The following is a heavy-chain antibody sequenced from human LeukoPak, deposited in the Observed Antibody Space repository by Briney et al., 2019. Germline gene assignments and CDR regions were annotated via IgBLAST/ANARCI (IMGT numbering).Heavy chain of an antibody. CDR3: ARGYGGWYYFDY. CDR1: GGSISSGGYY. J-gene: IGHJ4*02. CDR2: IYYSGST. V-gene: IGHV4-31*03. Sequence: PSETLSLTCTVSGGSISSGGYYWSWIRQHPGKGLEWIGYIYYSGSTYYNPSLKSRVTISVDTSKNQFSPKLSSVTAADTAVYYCARGYGGWYYFDYWGQGTLVAVSP. D-gene: IGHD4-23*01.